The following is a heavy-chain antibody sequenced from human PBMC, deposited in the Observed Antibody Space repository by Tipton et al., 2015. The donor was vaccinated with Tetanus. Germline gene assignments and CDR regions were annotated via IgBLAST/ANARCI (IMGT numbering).Heavy chain of an antibody. Sequence: TLSLTCTVSGGSISSYYWSWIRQPPGKGLEWIGYIFYSGSTNYNPSLKSRVTISVDTSKNQFSLKLRSVTAADTAVYYCARDSGEYTGFAPWGQGTLVPVSS. D-gene: IGHD1-26*01. CDR3: ARDSGEYTGFAP. J-gene: IGHJ5*02. V-gene: IGHV4-59*01. CDR2: IFYSGST. CDR1: GGSISSYY.